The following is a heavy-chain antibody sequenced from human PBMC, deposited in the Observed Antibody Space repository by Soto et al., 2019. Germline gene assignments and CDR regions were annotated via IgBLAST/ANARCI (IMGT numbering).Heavy chain of an antibody. J-gene: IGHJ6*03. CDR2: ITPSGGST. CDR1: GYTFTSYY. CDR3: ARGDIVVVPAAMSYYSYMDV. Sequence: QVQLVQSGAEVKKPGASVKVSCKASGYTFTSYYMHWVRQAPGQGLEWMGIITPSGGSTSYAQKFQGSVTMTRDTSTSTVYMELSSLRSEDTAVYYCARGDIVVVPAAMSYYSYMDVWGKGTTVTVSS. V-gene: IGHV1-46*03. D-gene: IGHD2-2*01.